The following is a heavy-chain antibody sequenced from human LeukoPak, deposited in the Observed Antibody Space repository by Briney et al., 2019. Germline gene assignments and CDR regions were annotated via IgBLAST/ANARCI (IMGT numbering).Heavy chain of an antibody. V-gene: IGHV3-23*01. J-gene: IGHJ4*02. Sequence: GGSLRLSSVASGFIFYNYALSWVRQAPGKGLEWVSGISGSADNTYYADSVKGRFTISRDISKNTVYLQMNNLRVDDTAVYYCAKGPKLGDGFHCDYWGQGTLVTVSS. CDR2: ISGSADNT. D-gene: IGHD5-24*01. CDR1: GFIFYNYA. CDR3: AKGPKLGDGFHCDY.